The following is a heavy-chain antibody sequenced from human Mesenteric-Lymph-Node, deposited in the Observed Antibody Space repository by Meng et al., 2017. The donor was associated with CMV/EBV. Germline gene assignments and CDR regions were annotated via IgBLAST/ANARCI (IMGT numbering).Heavy chain of an antibody. CDR1: GFTFSSYG. V-gene: IGHV3-30*19. CDR2: ISYDGTST. D-gene: IGHD3-3*01. CDR3: AREYYDFWTGYPGCVFDL. J-gene: IGHJ3*01. Sequence: GESLKISCAASGFTFSSYGMHWVRQAPGKGLEWVAVISYDGTSTYYADSVKGRFTMSRDNSKNALYMQMNSLTTEDTAIYYCAREYYDFWTGYPGCVFDLWGQGTMVTVSS.